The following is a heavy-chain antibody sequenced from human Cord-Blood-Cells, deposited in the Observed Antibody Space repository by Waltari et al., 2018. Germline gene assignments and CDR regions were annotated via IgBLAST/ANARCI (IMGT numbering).Heavy chain of an antibody. J-gene: IGHJ2*01. V-gene: IGHV3-7*01. CDR2: IKQDGSEK. D-gene: IGHD3-9*01. CDR3: ARNPRYFDWLLPTTYWYFDL. Sequence: GSLRLSCAASGFTFSSYWMSWVRQAPGKGLEWVANIKQDGSEKYYVDSVKGRFTISRDNAKNSLYLQMNSLRAEDTAVYYCARNPRYFDWLLPTTYWYFDLWGRGTLVTVSS. CDR1: GFTFSSYW.